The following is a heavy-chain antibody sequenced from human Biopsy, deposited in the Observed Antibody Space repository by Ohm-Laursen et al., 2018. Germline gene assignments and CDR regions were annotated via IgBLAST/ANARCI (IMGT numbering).Heavy chain of an antibody. CDR1: GGSISSGGSY. J-gene: IGHJ5*02. Sequence: SETLSLTCTVSGGSISSGGSYWSWIRPRPGKGLVGIGYIFNSANNYYNPSLKNLITLSRDTSKNQFSLKLNSLTATDTAMYYGARGDYFDSNGYFWFDPWGQGTLVTVSS. CDR2: IFNSANN. CDR3: ARGDYFDSNGYFWFDP. D-gene: IGHD3-22*01. V-gene: IGHV4-31*01.